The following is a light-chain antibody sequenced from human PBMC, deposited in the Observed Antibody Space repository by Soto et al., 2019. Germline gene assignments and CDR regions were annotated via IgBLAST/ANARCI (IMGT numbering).Light chain of an antibody. CDR3: QQRSNWPLT. CDR1: QSVSSY. CDR2: DES. V-gene: IGKV3-11*01. Sequence: EIVLTQARTTLALSPGERATLSCRASQSVSSYLAWYQQKPGQAPRLPIYDESNRATGIPARLSGSGSGTGLNLTISRLEPEDFAVYYCQQRSNWPLTCGQGTRLDIK. J-gene: IGKJ5*01.